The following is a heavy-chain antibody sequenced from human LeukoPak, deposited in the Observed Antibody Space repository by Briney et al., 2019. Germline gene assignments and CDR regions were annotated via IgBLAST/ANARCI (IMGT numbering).Heavy chain of an antibody. CDR1: GGSIKNGAYY. V-gene: IGHV4-61*08. CDR3: ARGIVGATSFDY. Sequence: SETLSLTCTVSGGSIKNGAYYWSWIRQLPGKGLEWIGYIYYSGSTNYNPSLKSRVTISVDTSKNQFSLKLSSVTAADTAVYYCARGIVGATSFDYWGQGTLVTVSS. D-gene: IGHD1-26*01. J-gene: IGHJ4*02. CDR2: IYYSGST.